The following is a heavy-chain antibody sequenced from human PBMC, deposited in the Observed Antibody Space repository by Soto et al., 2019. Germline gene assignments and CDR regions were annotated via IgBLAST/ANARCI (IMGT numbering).Heavy chain of an antibody. Sequence: ASVKVSCKASVYTFTSYDINWVRQATGQGLEWMGWMNPNSGNTGYAQKFQGRVTMTRNTSISTAYMELSSLRSEDTAVYYCARGPEYYYYYYMEVWGKGTTVTVSS. CDR2: MNPNSGNT. V-gene: IGHV1-8*01. CDR1: VYTFTSYD. CDR3: ARGPEYYYYYYMEV. J-gene: IGHJ6*03.